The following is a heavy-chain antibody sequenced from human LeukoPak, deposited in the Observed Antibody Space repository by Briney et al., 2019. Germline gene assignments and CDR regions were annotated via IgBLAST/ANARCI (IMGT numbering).Heavy chain of an antibody. Sequence: SETLSLTCTVSGGSISSYYWSWIRQPPGKGLEWIGYIYYSGSTNYNPSLKSRVTISVDTSKNQFSLKLSSVTAADTAVYYCARASYSSSSGRDSYYFDYWGQGTLVTVSS. D-gene: IGHD6-6*01. CDR3: ARASYSSSSGRDSYYFDY. CDR1: GGSISSYY. J-gene: IGHJ4*02. V-gene: IGHV4-59*01. CDR2: IYYSGST.